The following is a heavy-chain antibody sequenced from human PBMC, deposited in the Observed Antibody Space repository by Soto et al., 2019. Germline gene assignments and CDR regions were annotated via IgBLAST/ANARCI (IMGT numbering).Heavy chain of an antibody. Sequence: PGGSLRLSCAASGFTFRSYCMHWVRQAPGKGLEWVAVISYDGSNKYYADSVKGRFTISRDNSKNTLYLQMNSLRAEDTAVYYCAQDSSSLYILFFRGSNGMVFWGQGTTVTGFS. CDR3: AQDSSSLYILFFRGSNGMVF. CDR1: GFTFRSYC. J-gene: IGHJ6*02. CDR2: ISYDGSNK. V-gene: IGHV3-30*18. D-gene: IGHD6-13*01.